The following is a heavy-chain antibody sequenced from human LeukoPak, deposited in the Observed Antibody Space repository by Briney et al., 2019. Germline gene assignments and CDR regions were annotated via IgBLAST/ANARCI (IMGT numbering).Heavy chain of an antibody. CDR2: INPNSGGT. CDR1: GYTFSGYY. V-gene: IGHV1-2*02. J-gene: IGHJ4*02. CDR3: ARGKTMVYCGGDCYRFDN. D-gene: IGHD2-21*02. Sequence: ASVKVSCKASGYTFSGYYMHWVRQAPGQGLEWVGWINPNSGGTNYAQKFQSRVTMTRDTSISTAYMELSRLLSGDTAVYYCARGKTMVYCGGDCYRFDNWGQGTLVAVSS.